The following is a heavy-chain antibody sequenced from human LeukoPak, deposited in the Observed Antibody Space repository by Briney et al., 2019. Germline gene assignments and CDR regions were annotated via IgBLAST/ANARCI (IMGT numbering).Heavy chain of an antibody. V-gene: IGHV3-30*04. CDR3: ARDSRRGWADYFDY. D-gene: IGHD3-16*01. CDR1: GFTFSSYA. J-gene: IGHJ4*02. Sequence: PGGSLRLYCAASGFTFSSYAMHWVRQASGKGLEWVAVISYDGSNKYYADSVKGRFTISRDNSKNTLYLQMNSLRAEDTAVYYCARDSRRGWADYFDYWGQGTLVTVSS. CDR2: ISYDGSNK.